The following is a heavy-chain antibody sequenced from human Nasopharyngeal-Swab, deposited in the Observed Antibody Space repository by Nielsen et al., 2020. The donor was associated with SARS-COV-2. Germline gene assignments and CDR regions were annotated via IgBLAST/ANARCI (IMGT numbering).Heavy chain of an antibody. J-gene: IGHJ4*02. CDR2: ISGGSDST. CDR1: GFTFSNFA. CDR3: AKDRTPGIVGSRGFDY. Sequence: GESLKISCAASGFTFSNFAMSWVRQAPGKGLEWVSVISGGSDSTYYTDSVRGRFTISRDNSKNTLNLQMNNLRAEDTAIYYCAKDRTPGIVGSRGFDYWGQGTLVTVSS. D-gene: IGHD1-26*01. V-gene: IGHV3-23*01.